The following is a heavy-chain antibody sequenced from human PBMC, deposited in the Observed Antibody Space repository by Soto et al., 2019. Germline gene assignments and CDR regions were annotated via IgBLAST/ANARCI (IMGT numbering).Heavy chain of an antibody. CDR2: ISGSGGST. D-gene: IGHD1-1*01. CDR3: GKAGERRGGGGFDY. CDR1: GFTFSSYA. J-gene: IGHJ4*02. V-gene: IGHV3-23*01. Sequence: EVQLLESGGGLVQPGGSLRLSCAASGFTFSSYAMSWVRQAPGKGLEWVSAISGSGGSTYYADSVKGRFTISRDNSKNTLYLQRTSLRAGDTAVYYCGKAGERRGGGGFDYWGQGTLVTVSS.